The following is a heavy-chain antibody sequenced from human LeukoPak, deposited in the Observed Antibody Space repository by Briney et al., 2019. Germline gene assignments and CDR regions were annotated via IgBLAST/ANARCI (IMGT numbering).Heavy chain of an antibody. CDR3: ARAAEGYSSGWYYKFYYFDY. Sequence: GASVKVSCKASGYTFTSYYMHWVRQAPGQGLEWMGIINPSGGSTSYAQKFRGRVTMTRDTSTSTVYMELSSLRSEDTAVYYCARAAEGYSSGWYYKFYYFDYWGQGTLVTVSS. D-gene: IGHD6-19*01. CDR2: INPSGGST. V-gene: IGHV1-46*01. CDR1: GYTFTSYY. J-gene: IGHJ4*02.